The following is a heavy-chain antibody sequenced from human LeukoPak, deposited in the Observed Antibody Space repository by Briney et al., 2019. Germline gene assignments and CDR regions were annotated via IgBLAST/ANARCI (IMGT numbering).Heavy chain of an antibody. CDR3: ARDNGSGWYSVPNWFDP. J-gene: IGHJ5*02. CDR1: GGSISSGSYY. D-gene: IGHD6-19*01. V-gene: IGHV4-61*02. Sequence: SETLSLTCTVSGGSISSGSYYWGWIRQPAGKGLEWIGRIYTSGGTNYNPSLKSRVTISVDTSKNQFSLKLSSVTAADTAVYYCARDNGSGWYSVPNWFDPWGQGTLVTVSS. CDR2: IYTSGGT.